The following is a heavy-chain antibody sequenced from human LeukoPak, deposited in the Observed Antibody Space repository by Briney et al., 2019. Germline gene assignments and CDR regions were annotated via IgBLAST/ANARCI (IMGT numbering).Heavy chain of an antibody. V-gene: IGHV3-21*01. CDR2: ISSSSSYI. CDR1: GFTFSSYS. Sequence: GGSLRLSCAASGFTFSSYSMNWVRQAPGKGLEWVSSISSSSSYIYYADSVRGRFTISRDNAKNSLYLQMNSLRAEDTAVYYCARVGLRDSSGYPLDYWGQGTLVTVSS. J-gene: IGHJ4*02. CDR3: ARVGLRDSSGYPLDY. D-gene: IGHD3-22*01.